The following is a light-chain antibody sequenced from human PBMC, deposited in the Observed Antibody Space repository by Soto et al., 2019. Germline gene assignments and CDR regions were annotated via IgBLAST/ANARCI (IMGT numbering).Light chain of an antibody. Sequence: DIQMTQSPSSPSASVGDRVTITCRASQNIARYLSWYQQKPGKAPQLLISAASTLQSGVPSRFSGSGSGTDFTLTISSLQPEDFSTYYCQQSFTTPWTFGQGTKVEIK. V-gene: IGKV1-39*01. CDR1: QNIARY. J-gene: IGKJ1*01. CDR3: QQSFTTPWT. CDR2: AAS.